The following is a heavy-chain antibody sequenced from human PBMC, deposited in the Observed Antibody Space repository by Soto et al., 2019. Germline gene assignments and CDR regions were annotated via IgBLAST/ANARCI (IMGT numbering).Heavy chain of an antibody. CDR3: ATGVLRFLEWLLPLGY. Sequence: EVQLVESGGGLVQPGRSLRLSCAASGFTFDDYAMPWVRQAPGKGLEWVSGISWNSGSIGYADSVKGRFTISRDNAKNSLYLQMNSLRAEDTALYYCATGVLRFLEWLLPLGYWGQGTLVTVSS. CDR1: GFTFDDYA. D-gene: IGHD3-3*01. V-gene: IGHV3-9*01. J-gene: IGHJ4*02. CDR2: ISWNSGSI.